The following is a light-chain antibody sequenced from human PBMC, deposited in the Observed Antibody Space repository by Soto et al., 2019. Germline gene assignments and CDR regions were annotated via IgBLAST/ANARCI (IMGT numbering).Light chain of an antibody. V-gene: IGLV1-40*01. Sequence: QPVLTQPPSVSGAPGQRVTISCTGSSSNIGAGYDVHWYQQLPGTAPKLLIYGNSNRPSGVPDRFSGSKSGTSASLAITGLQAEDEADYYCQSYDSSLSGSEVVFGGGTKVIVL. CDR3: QSYDSSLSGSEVV. CDR1: SSNIGAGYD. CDR2: GNS. J-gene: IGLJ2*01.